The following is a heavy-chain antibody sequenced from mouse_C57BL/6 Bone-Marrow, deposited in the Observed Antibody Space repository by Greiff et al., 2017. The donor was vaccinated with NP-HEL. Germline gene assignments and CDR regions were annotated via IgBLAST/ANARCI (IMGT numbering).Heavy chain of an antibody. V-gene: IGHV1-69*01. D-gene: IGHD3-2*02. J-gene: IGHJ3*01. Sequence: QVQLQQPGAELVMPGASVKLSCKASGYTFTSYWMHWVKQRPGQGLEWIGEIVPSDSYTNYNQKFKGKSTLTVDKSSSTAYMQLSSLTSEDSAVYYCARDSSGYGAYWGQGTLVTVSA. CDR1: GYTFTSYW. CDR3: ARDSSGYGAY. CDR2: IVPSDSYT.